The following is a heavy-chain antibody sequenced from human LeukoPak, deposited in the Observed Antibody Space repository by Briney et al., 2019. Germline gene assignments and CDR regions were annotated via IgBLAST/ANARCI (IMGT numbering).Heavy chain of an antibody. CDR3: ARVSRDTFWSGYSRMGFYYMDV. D-gene: IGHD3-3*01. CDR2: IIPIFGTA. Sequence: SVKVSCKASGGTFSSYAISWVRQAPGQGLEWMGGIIPIFGTANYAQKFQGRVTITADESTGTAYMELSSLRSEDTAVYYCARVSRDTFWSGYSRMGFYYMDVWGKGTTVTVSS. V-gene: IGHV1-69*13. CDR1: GGTFSSYA. J-gene: IGHJ6*03.